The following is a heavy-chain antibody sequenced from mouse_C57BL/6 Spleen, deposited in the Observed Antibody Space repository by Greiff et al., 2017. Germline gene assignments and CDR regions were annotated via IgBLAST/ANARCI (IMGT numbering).Heavy chain of an antibody. J-gene: IGHJ4*01. CDR2: IDPSDSYT. Sequence: QVQLQQPGAELVKPGASVKLSCKASGYTFTSYWMQWVKQRPGQGLEWIGEIDPSDSYTNYNHRFKGKTTVTVDTSSSTAYMQLSSLTSEDAAVYYCARQLRLRAMDYWGQGTSVTVSS. CDR3: ARQLRLRAMDY. CDR1: GYTFTSYW. D-gene: IGHD3-2*02. V-gene: IGHV1-50*01.